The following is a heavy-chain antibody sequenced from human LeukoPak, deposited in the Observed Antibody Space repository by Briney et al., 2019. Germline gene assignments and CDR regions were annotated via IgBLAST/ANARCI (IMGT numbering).Heavy chain of an antibody. D-gene: IGHD3/OR15-3a*01. CDR3: ARDSESWTITGPRFDS. CDR1: GFTFDDYA. Sequence: GGSLRLSCAASGFTFDDYAMYWVRQAPGRGLEWVSGISWNSGTIGYADSVKGQFTISRDNAKNSLYLQMNSLRVEDTAVYYCARDSESWTITGPRFDSWGQGTLVTVSS. CDR2: ISWNSGTI. V-gene: IGHV3-9*01. J-gene: IGHJ4*02.